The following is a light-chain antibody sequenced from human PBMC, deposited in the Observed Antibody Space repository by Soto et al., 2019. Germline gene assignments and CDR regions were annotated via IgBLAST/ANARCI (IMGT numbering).Light chain of an antibody. J-gene: IGLJ2*01. V-gene: IGLV2-14*01. Sequence: QSVLTQPASVSGSPGQSITISCTGTSSDVGGFNYVSWYQQHPGKAPKLIIYDVSNRPSGVSNRFSGSKSGNTASLTISGLQAEDEADYYCSSYRNSRTVVFGGGTQMT. CDR1: SSDVGGFNY. CDR2: DVS. CDR3: SSYRNSRTVV.